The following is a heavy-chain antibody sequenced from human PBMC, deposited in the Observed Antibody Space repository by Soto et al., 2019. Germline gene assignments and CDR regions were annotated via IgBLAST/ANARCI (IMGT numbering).Heavy chain of an antibody. CDR2: IYHSGRT. CDR3: ARWVEVSLDYFDS. Sequence: SETLSLTCTVSGGSISSGDYYWSWIRQPPGKGLEWIGYIYHSGRTYYRPSLKSRVTISVDTSKSQFSLNLSSVTAADTAVYYCARWVEVSLDYFDSWGQGTPVTVSS. D-gene: IGHD2-15*01. J-gene: IGHJ4*02. V-gene: IGHV4-30-4*01. CDR1: GGSISSGDYY.